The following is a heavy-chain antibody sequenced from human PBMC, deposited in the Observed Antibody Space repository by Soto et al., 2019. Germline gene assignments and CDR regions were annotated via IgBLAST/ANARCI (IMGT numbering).Heavy chain of an antibody. V-gene: IGHV3-30-3*01. Sequence: GGSLRLSCAASGFTFSSYAMHWVRQAPGKGLEWVAVISYDRSNKYYADSVKGRFTISRDNSKNTLYLQMNSLRAEDTAVYYCARYCSSTACSDGYWGQGTLVTVSS. J-gene: IGHJ4*02. CDR1: GFTFSSYA. CDR2: ISYDRSNK. CDR3: ARYCSSTACSDGY. D-gene: IGHD2-2*01.